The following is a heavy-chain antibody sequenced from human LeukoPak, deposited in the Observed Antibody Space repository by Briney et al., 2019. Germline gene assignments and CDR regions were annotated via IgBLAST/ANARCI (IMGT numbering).Heavy chain of an antibody. CDR3: ARGSWLSYPVDY. Sequence: ASVKVSCKASGGTFSSYAISWVRQAPGQGLEWMGGIIPIFGTANYAQKFQGRVTITADESTSTAYMELSSLRSDDTAVYYCARGSWLSYPVDYWGQGTLVTVSS. V-gene: IGHV1-69*13. D-gene: IGHD3-16*02. CDR2: IIPIFGTA. CDR1: GGTFSSYA. J-gene: IGHJ4*02.